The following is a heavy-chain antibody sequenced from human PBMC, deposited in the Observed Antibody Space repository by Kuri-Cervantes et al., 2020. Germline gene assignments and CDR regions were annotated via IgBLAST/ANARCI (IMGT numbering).Heavy chain of an antibody. V-gene: IGHV4-59*01. CDR1: GGSISSYY. J-gene: IGHJ2*01. D-gene: IGHD2-15*01. Sequence: SETLSLTCTVSGGSISSYYWSWIRQPPGKGLEWIGYIYYSGSTNYNPSLKSRVTISVDTSRNQFSLKLSSVTAADTAVYYCARAYYCSGANCYGWYFDLWGRGTLVTVSS. CDR2: IYYSGST. CDR3: ARAYYCSGANCYGWYFDL.